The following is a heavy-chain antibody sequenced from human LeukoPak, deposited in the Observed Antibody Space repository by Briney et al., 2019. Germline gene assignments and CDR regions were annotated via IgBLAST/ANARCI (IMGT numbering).Heavy chain of an antibody. D-gene: IGHD6-19*01. CDR3: TRDGWGLGDY. Sequence: GGSLRLSCATAGFTFSDHHMDWVRQDPGKGLEWVGRSRKEADRYTTEYAASVQGRFTISRDDSKNSLYLQMNGLKTEDTAVYYCTRDGWGLGDYWGQGALVTVSS. J-gene: IGHJ4*02. CDR2: SRKEADRYTT. CDR1: GFTFSDHH. V-gene: IGHV3-72*01.